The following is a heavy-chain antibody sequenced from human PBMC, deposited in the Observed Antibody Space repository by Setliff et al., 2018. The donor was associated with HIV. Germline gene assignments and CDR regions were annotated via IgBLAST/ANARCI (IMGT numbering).Heavy chain of an antibody. D-gene: IGHD3-22*01. CDR2: IRGKSDII. CDR3: ARDYNYIFDS. V-gene: IGHV3-48*01. Sequence: GGSLRLSCVASSGFAFSDNPMNWVRQAPGKGLEWISHIRGKSDIIKYAESVMGRSTISRDNAKNSLYLEMNSLRAEDTAIYYCARDYNYIFDSWGQGVLVTVSS. J-gene: IGHJ4*02. CDR1: GFAFSDNP.